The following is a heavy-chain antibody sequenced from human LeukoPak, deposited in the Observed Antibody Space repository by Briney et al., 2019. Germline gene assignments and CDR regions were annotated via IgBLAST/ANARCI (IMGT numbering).Heavy chain of an antibody. Sequence: SQTLSLTCAISGDSVSSNSATWNWLRQSPSRGLEWLGRTYYRSKWYNDYAVSVKSRITINPDTSKNQFSLQLNSVTPEDTAVYYCASSGPRGMDVWGQGTTVTVSS. V-gene: IGHV6-1*01. D-gene: IGHD5-12*01. J-gene: IGHJ6*02. CDR1: GDSVSSNSAT. CDR2: TYYRSKWYN. CDR3: ASSGPRGMDV.